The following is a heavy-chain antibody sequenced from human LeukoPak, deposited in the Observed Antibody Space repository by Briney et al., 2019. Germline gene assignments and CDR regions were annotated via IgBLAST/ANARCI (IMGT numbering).Heavy chain of an antibody. V-gene: IGHV1-2*02. D-gene: IGHD2-15*01. CDR1: GYTFTGYY. J-gene: IGHJ4*02. CDR2: INPNSGGT. Sequence: GASVKVSCKASGYTFTGYYMHWVRQATGQGLEWMGWINPNSGGTNYAQKFQGRVTMTRDTSISTAYMELSRLRSDDTAVYYCARARSNCSGGSCYSDYWGQGTLVTVSS. CDR3: ARARSNCSGGSCYSDY.